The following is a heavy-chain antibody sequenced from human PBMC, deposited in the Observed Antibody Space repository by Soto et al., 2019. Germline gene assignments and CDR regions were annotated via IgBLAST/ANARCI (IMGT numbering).Heavy chain of an antibody. CDR1: GYSFTTYW. Sequence: PGESLKISCKASGYSFTTYWIGWVRQMPGKGLEWMGIIYPDDSDTRYSPSFQGQVTISADKPINTAYLQWSSLKASDTAMYYCARHGSISGRRNWFDPWGQGTLVTVSS. CDR3: ARHGSISGRRNWFDP. J-gene: IGHJ5*02. D-gene: IGHD6-6*01. CDR2: IYPDDSDT. V-gene: IGHV5-51*01.